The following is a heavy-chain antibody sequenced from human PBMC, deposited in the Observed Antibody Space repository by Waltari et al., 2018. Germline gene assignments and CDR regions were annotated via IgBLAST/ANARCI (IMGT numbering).Heavy chain of an antibody. J-gene: IGHJ3*02. V-gene: IGHV3-9*03. Sequence: EVQLVESGGGLVQPGRSLRLSCAASGLTFDDYAMHWVRQAPGKGLEWVSGISWNSGSIGYADSVKGRFTISRDNAKNSLYLQMNSLRAEDMALYYCAKTAPTNDAFDIWGQGTMVTVSS. D-gene: IGHD5-18*01. CDR2: ISWNSGSI. CDR3: AKTAPTNDAFDI. CDR1: GLTFDDYA.